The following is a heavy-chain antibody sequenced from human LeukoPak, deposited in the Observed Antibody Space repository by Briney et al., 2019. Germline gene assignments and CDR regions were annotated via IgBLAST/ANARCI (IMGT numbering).Heavy chain of an antibody. CDR2: IYYSGST. V-gene: IGHV4-39*01. Sequence: SETLSLTCTVSGGSFSRSSYYWGWIRQPPGKGLEWIGSIYYSGSTFYNPSLKSRVTISLDTSKNQFSLKLSSVTAADTAVYYCARHSLQQMNYFDYWGQGTLVTVSS. CDR1: GGSFSRSSYY. J-gene: IGHJ4*02. CDR3: ARHSLQQMNYFDY. D-gene: IGHD6-13*01.